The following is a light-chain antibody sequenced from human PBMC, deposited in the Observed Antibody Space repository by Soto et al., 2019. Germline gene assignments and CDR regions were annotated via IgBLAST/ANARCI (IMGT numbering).Light chain of an antibody. Sequence: QSALTQPPSASGSPGQSVTISCTGTSSDVGGYNYVSWYQQHPGKAPKLMIYEVSKRPSGVPDRFSGSKSGNTASLTVSGLQAGDEADYYCRSYAGSNDFVFGSGTKVTVL. J-gene: IGLJ1*01. CDR2: EVS. CDR1: SSDVGGYNY. V-gene: IGLV2-8*01. CDR3: RSYAGSNDFV.